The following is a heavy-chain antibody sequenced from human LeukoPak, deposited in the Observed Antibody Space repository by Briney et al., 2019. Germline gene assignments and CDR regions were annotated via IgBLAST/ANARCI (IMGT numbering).Heavy chain of an antibody. J-gene: IGHJ6*02. CDR2: IYPGDSDT. Sequence: GESLKISCKGSGYSFTSYWIGWVRQMPGKGLEWMGIIYPGDSDTRYSPSFQGQVTISADKSISTAYLRWSSLKASDTAMCYCARQGMTTVTTDIYGMDVWGQGTTVTVSS. D-gene: IGHD4-11*01. CDR3: ARQGMTTVTTDIYGMDV. CDR1: GYSFTSYW. V-gene: IGHV5-51*01.